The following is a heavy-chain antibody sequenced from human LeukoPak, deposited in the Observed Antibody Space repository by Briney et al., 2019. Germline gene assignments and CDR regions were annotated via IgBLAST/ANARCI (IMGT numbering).Heavy chain of an antibody. Sequence: SETLSLTCAVYGGSFSGYYWSWIRQPPGKGLEWIGEINHSGSTNYNPSLKSRVTISVDTSKNQFSLKLSSVTAADTAVYYCARGVFGVVINYYYYYMDVWGKGTTVTVSS. CDR2: INHSGST. CDR1: GGSFSGYY. J-gene: IGHJ6*03. V-gene: IGHV4-34*01. D-gene: IGHD3-3*01. CDR3: ARGVFGVVINYYYYYMDV.